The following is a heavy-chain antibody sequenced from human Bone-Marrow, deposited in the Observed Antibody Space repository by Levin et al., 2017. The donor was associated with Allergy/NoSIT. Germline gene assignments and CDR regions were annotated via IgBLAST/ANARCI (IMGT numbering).Heavy chain of an antibody. D-gene: IGHD1-14*01. Sequence: GGSLRLSCAASGFTFSRYGMHWVRQTPGKGLEWVAFIWYDGSHIFHADSVKGRFTISRDNSNNTLFLQMNSLRAEDTGVYYCARGNRMFDYWGQGTLVTVSS. V-gene: IGHV3-33*01. CDR3: ARGNRMFDY. J-gene: IGHJ4*02. CDR2: IWYDGSHI. CDR1: GFTFSRYG.